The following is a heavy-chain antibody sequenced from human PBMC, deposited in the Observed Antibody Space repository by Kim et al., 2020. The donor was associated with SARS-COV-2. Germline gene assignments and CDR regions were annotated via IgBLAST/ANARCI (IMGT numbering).Heavy chain of an antibody. CDR3: AREKSENTIWGCFDP. V-gene: IGHV1-3*01. CDR1: GYTFTNYL. D-gene: IGHD1-1*01. J-gene: IGHJ5*02. Sequence: ASVKVSCKASGYTFTNYLMHWVRQAPGQRLEWMGWINPDNDNTRYSQKFHGRVTITTDTSANTAYMELSSLRSEDTAVYYCAREKSENTIWGCFDPWGQGALVTVSS. CDR2: INPDNDNT.